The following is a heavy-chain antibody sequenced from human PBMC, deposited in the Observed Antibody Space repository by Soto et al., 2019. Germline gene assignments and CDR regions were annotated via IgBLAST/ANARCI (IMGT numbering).Heavy chain of an antibody. V-gene: IGHV3-74*01. D-gene: IGHD1-26*01. J-gene: IGHJ6*02. Sequence: SLRLSCAASGFTFSSYWMHWVRQAPGKGLVWVSRINSDGSSTSYADSVKGRFTISRDNAKNTLYLQMNSLRAEDTAVYYCASGGRWYYGMGVWGQGTTVTVSS. CDR3: ASGGRWYYGMGV. CDR1: GFTFSSYW. CDR2: INSDGSST.